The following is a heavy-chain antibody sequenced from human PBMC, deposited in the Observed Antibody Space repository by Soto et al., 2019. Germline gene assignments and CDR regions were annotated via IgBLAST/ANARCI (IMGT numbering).Heavy chain of an antibody. CDR2: IDWDDDK. V-gene: IGHV2-70*11. D-gene: IGHD6-6*01. J-gene: IGHJ5*02. CDR3: ARSRVAARHGWLDP. Sequence: SGPTLVNPTPTLTLTCTVSGFSLSTSGMCVSWIRQPPGKALERLARIDWDDDKYYSTSLKTRLTISKDTSKDQVVLTMTNLDPVDTATYYCARSRVAARHGWLDPWGQGTLVTVSS. CDR1: GFSLSTSGMC.